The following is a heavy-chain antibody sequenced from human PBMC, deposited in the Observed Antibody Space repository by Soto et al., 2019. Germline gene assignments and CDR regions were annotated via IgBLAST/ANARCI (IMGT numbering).Heavy chain of an antibody. V-gene: IGHV3-9*01. CDR2: ISWNSGSI. CDR3: AKVMIASGWYWMFDY. J-gene: IGHJ4*02. CDR1: GFTFDDYA. Sequence: GGSLRLSCAASGFTFDDYAMHWVRQAPGKGLEWVSGISWNSGSIGYADSVKGRFTISRDNAKNSLYLQMNSLRAEDTALYYCAKVMIASGWYWMFDYWGQGTLVTVSS. D-gene: IGHD6-19*01.